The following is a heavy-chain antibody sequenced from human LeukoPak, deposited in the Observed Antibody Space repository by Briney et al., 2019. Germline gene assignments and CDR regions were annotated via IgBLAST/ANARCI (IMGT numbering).Heavy chain of an antibody. D-gene: IGHD1-26*01. J-gene: IGHJ4*02. CDR3: ARIYSGSHYS. Sequence: PGGSLRLSCAASGFTVSSNYMSWVRQAPGKGLEWVSVIYSGGSTYYADSVKGRFTISRDTSKNTLFLQMNSLRAEDTAVYYCARIYSGSHYSWGQRTLVTISS. CDR2: IYSGGST. CDR1: GFTVSSNY. V-gene: IGHV3-53*01.